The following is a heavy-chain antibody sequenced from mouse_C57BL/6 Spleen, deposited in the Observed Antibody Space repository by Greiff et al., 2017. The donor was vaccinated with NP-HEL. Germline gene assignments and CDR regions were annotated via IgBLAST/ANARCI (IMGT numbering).Heavy chain of an antibody. V-gene: IGHV1-64*01. CDR2: IHPNSGST. CDR1: GYTFTSYW. CDR3: AREGANFPWAY. J-gene: IGHJ3*01. Sequence: QVQLQQSGAELVKPGASVKLSCKASGYTFTSYWMHWVKQRPGQGLEWIGMIHPNSGSTNYNEKFKSKATLTVDKSSSTAYMQLSSLTSEDSAVYYCAREGANFPWAYWGQGTLVTVSA.